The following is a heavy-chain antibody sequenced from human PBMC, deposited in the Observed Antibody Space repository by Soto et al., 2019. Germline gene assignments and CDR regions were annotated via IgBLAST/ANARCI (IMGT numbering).Heavy chain of an antibody. V-gene: IGHV4-39*01. CDR1: GGSISSSSYY. CDR2: IYYSGST. J-gene: IGHJ6*02. CDR3: ARRDIVLVPAATSYYYGMDV. D-gene: IGHD2-2*01. Sequence: QLLESGPGLVKPSETLSLTCTVSGGSISSSSYYWGWIRQPPGKGLEWIGSIYYSGSTYYNPSLKSRVTISVDTSKNQFSLKLSSVTAADTAVYYCARRDIVLVPAATSYYYGMDVWGQGTTVTVSS.